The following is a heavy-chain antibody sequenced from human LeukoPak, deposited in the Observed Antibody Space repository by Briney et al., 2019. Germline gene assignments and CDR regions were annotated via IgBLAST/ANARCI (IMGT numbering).Heavy chain of an antibody. CDR1: GYTFTGYY. J-gene: IGHJ5*02. V-gene: IGHV1-2*02. CDR3: ARDAIPYDFWSGYYVNWFDP. Sequence: GASVKVSCKASGYTFTGYYMHWVRQAPGQGLEWMGWINPNSGGTNYAQKFQGRVTMTRDTSISTAYMELSRLRFDDTAVYYCARDAIPYDFWSGYYVNWFDPWGQGTLVTVSS. CDR2: INPNSGGT. D-gene: IGHD3-3*01.